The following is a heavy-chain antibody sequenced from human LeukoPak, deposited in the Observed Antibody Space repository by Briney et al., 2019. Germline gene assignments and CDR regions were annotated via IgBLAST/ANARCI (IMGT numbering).Heavy chain of an antibody. V-gene: IGHV4-59*01. D-gene: IGHD1-26*01. CDR2: IYYSGST. Sequence: SETLSLTCTVSGGSISSYYWSWIRQPPGKGLEWIGYIYYSGSTNYNPSLKSRVTISVDTSKNQFSLKLGSVTAADTAVYYCARNKWELDYWGQGTLVTVSS. CDR3: ARNKWELDY. J-gene: IGHJ4*02. CDR1: GGSISSYY.